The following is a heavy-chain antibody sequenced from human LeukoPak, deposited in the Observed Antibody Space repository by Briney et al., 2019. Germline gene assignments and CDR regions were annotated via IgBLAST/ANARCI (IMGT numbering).Heavy chain of an antibody. J-gene: IGHJ4*02. CDR2: IYYSWST. V-gene: IGHV4-39*07. CDR3: ARITCSGGSCYPLGYFDY. Sequence: PSETLSLTCTVSGGTISSSFYYWGWSRQPPGKGLEWIGSIYYSWSTYYNPLLKSRVTISVDTSKNQFSLKLSSVTAADTAVYYCARITCSGGSCYPLGYFDYWGQGTLVTVYS. D-gene: IGHD2-15*01. CDR1: GGTISSSFYY.